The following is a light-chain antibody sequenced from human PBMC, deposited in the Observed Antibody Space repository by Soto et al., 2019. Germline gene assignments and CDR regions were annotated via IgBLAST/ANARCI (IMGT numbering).Light chain of an antibody. CDR2: GAS. V-gene: IGKV3-11*01. CDR1: QSGSIIY. J-gene: IGKJ1*01. CDR3: QQRSNWPPT. Sequence: IVLTQSPGTLSLSPGERASLSCRASQSGSIIYLAWYQRKPGQAPRLLIYGASNRATGIPARFSGSGSGTDFTLTISSLEPEDFAVYYCQQRSNWPPTFGQGTKVDIK.